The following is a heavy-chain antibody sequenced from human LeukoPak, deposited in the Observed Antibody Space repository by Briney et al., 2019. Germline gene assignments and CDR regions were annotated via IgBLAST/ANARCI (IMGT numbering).Heavy chain of an antibody. J-gene: IGHJ4*02. CDR3: ARAVSDYVWGSYRSGYYFDY. V-gene: IGHV4-59*01. D-gene: IGHD3-16*02. CDR2: IYDSGST. Sequence: SETLSLTCTVSGGSISSYYWSWIRQPPGKGLEWIGYIYDSGSTNYNPSLKSRVTISVDTSKNQFSLKLSSVTAADTAVYYCARAVSDYVWGSYRSGYYFDYWGQGTLVTVSS. CDR1: GGSISSYY.